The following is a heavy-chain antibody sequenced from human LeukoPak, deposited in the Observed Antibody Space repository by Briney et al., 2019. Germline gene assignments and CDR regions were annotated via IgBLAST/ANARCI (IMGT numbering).Heavy chain of an antibody. CDR1: GFTFSSYA. D-gene: IGHD3-22*01. Sequence: PGGSLRLSCAASGFTFSSYAMHWVRQAPGKGLEWVAVISYDGSNKYYADSVKGRFTISRDNSKNTLYLQMNSLRAEDTAVYYCASVEQGYYDSSGSLDYWGQGTLVTVSS. J-gene: IGHJ4*02. CDR2: ISYDGSNK. V-gene: IGHV3-30-3*01. CDR3: ASVEQGYYDSSGSLDY.